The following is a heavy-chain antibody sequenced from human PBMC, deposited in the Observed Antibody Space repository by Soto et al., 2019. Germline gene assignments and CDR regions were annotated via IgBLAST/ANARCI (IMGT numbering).Heavy chain of an antibody. Sequence: PSETLSLTCRVSDGSMNSDSSYWGWIRQPPGKGLEWIGVINHSGSTYHNLSLKGRVTMSVDASRNQFSLKLTSMTAADTAVYYCARLGGYVSVGYYYLWDSWGQGXLVTVSS. J-gene: IGHJ4*02. CDR3: ARLGGYVSVGYYYLWDS. CDR1: DGSMNSDSSY. CDR2: INHSGST. V-gene: IGHV4-39*01. D-gene: IGHD3-22*01.